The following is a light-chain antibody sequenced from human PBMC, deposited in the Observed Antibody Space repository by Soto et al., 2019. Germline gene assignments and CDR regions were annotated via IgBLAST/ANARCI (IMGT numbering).Light chain of an antibody. CDR3: QQYGTSPRT. Sequence: EVVLTQSPATLSLSPGERATLSCGASQSVRSSYLAWYQQKPGLAPRLLIYDASIRATGIPDRFSGSGSGTDFTLTISRLEPEDFAVYYCQQYGTSPRTFGQGTKVDIK. CDR2: DAS. J-gene: IGKJ1*01. V-gene: IGKV3D-20*01. CDR1: QSVRSSY.